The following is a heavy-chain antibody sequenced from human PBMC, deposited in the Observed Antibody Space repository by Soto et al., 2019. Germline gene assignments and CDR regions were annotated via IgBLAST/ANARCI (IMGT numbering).Heavy chain of an antibody. J-gene: IGHJ4*02. Sequence: GASVKVSCKASGGTFSSYAISWVRQAPGQGLEWMGGIIPIFGTANYAQKFQGRVTITADESTSTAYMELSSLRSEDTAVYYCARVRLGYYDFWSGTFDYWGQGTLVTVSS. CDR1: GGTFSSYA. CDR3: ARVRLGYYDFWSGTFDY. CDR2: IIPIFGTA. D-gene: IGHD3-3*01. V-gene: IGHV1-69*13.